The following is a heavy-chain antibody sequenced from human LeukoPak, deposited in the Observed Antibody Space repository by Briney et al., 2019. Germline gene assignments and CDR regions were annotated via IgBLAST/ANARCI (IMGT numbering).Heavy chain of an antibody. V-gene: IGHV4-59*01. CDR3: ARLRVATISASYYYGMDV. CDR2: IYYSGST. CDR1: GGSISSYY. Sequence: PSETLSLTCTVSGGSISSYYWSWIRQPPGKGLEWIGYIYYSGSTNYNPPLKSRVTLSVDTSKNQFSLKLSSVTAADTAVYYCARLRVATISASYYYGMDVWGQGTTVTVSS. J-gene: IGHJ6*02. D-gene: IGHD5-12*01.